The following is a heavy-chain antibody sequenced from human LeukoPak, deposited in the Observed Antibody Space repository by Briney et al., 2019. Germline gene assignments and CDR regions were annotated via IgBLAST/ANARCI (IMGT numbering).Heavy chain of an antibody. CDR1: GYSFSGYY. CDR2: INHSGNT. V-gene: IGHV4-34*01. J-gene: IGHJ4*02. CDR3: ARGKNPYYCSSTSCKGRPQRDY. D-gene: IGHD2-2*01. Sequence: PSETLSLTCAVYGYSFSGYYWSWVRQTPGKGLEWIGEINHSGNTNYNPSRKSRLTISVDTSKNQFSLKLSSVPAADTAVYYCARGKNPYYCSSTSCKGRPQRDYWGQGTLVTVSS.